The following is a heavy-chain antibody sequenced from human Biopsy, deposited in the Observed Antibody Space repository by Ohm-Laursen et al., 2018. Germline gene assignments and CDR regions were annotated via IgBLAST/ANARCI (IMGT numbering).Heavy chain of an antibody. Sequence: SLRLSCAASGVTLSGYSMNWVRQAPGKGLEWVSAISGSGASTYYADSVKGRFTISRDNSKNSLFLQMNSLRAEDTAVYYCARRAIWGQGTTVTVSS. V-gene: IGHV3-23*01. CDR3: ARRAI. CDR2: ISGSGAST. J-gene: IGHJ3*02. CDR1: GVTLSGYS.